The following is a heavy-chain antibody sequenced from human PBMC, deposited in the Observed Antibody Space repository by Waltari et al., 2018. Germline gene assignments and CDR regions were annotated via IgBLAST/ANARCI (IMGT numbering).Heavy chain of an antibody. CDR1: GFVFSTYA. CDR3: ARENRQWLSPEPYYFDY. Sequence: QVQLVESGGGVVQPGTSLRLSCAASGFVFSTYAMHWVRQAPGKGLEWLAGLSYDGSNKYYTDSGRGRFTISRDNSKNTMYLEMNSLRTDDTAIYYCARENRQWLSPEPYYFDYWGQGTPVTVTS. J-gene: IGHJ4*02. V-gene: IGHV3-30*10. D-gene: IGHD6-19*01. CDR2: LSYDGSNK.